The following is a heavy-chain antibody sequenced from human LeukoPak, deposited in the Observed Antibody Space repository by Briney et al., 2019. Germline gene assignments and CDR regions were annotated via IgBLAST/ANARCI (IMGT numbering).Heavy chain of an antibody. CDR1: GGTFSSYA. CDR2: IIPILGIA. J-gene: IGHJ4*02. V-gene: IGHV1-69*04. Sequence: GASVKVSCKASGGTFSSYAISWVRQAPGQGLEWMGRIIPILGIANYAQKFQGRVTITADKSTSTAYMELSSLRSEDTAVYYCAGSHDYGDYAILQYQISEYWGQGTLVTVSS. CDR3: AGSHDYGDYAILQYQISEY. D-gene: IGHD4-17*01.